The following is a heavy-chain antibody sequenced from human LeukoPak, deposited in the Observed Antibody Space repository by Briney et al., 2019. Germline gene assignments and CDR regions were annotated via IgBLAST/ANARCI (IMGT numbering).Heavy chain of an antibody. CDR1: GGTFSSYA. CDR2: IIPILGIA. CDR3: ARSRTLLRPPTDAFDI. J-gene: IGHJ3*02. Sequence: GASVKVSCKASGGTFSSYAISWVRRAPGQGLEWMGRIIPILGIANYAQKFQGRVTITADKSTSTAYMELSSLRSEDTAVYYCARSRTLLRPPTDAFDIWGQGTMVTVSS. D-gene: IGHD3-22*01. V-gene: IGHV1-69*04.